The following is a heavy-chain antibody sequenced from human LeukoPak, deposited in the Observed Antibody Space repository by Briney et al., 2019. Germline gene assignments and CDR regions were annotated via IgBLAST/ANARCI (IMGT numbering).Heavy chain of an antibody. Sequence: GASVKVSCKASGYTFTSYYMHWVRQAPGQGLEWMGIINPSGGSTSYARNFQGRVTMTRDTSTTTVYMELGSLRSEDTAVYYCARVGPYCSDGSCWYDYWGQGTLVTVSS. V-gene: IGHV1-46*01. CDR2: INPSGGST. CDR3: ARVGPYCSDGSCWYDY. CDR1: GYTFTSYY. D-gene: IGHD2-15*01. J-gene: IGHJ4*02.